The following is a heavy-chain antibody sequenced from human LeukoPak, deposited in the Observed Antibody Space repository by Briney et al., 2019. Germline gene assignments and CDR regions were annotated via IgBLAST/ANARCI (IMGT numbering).Heavy chain of an antibody. V-gene: IGHV3-23*01. CDR1: GLTFSNYA. D-gene: IGHD1-26*01. J-gene: IGHJ4*02. CDR2: IRGDGSRL. Sequence: PGGSLRLSCAASGLTFSNYAMSWVRQAPGKGLEGVSAIRGDGSRLFYADSVKGRFTISRDNSKNRLYLQMNSLRAEDTALYYCAKDWDKSYPNSPSLDSWGQGTLVTVSS. CDR3: AKDWDKSYPNSPSLDS.